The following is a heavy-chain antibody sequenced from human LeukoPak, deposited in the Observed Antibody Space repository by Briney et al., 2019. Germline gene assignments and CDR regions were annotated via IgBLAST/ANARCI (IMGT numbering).Heavy chain of an antibody. D-gene: IGHD3-10*01. V-gene: IGHV1-24*01. CDR3: ATPSPMVRGVGQLGY. CDR1: GYTLTELS. J-gene: IGHJ4*02. Sequence: ASVKVSCKVSGYTLTELSMHWVRQAPGKGLEWMGGFDPEDGETIYAQKFQGRVTMTEDTSTDTAYMELSSLRSEDTAVYYCATPSPMVRGVGQLGYWGQGTLVTVSS. CDR2: FDPEDGET.